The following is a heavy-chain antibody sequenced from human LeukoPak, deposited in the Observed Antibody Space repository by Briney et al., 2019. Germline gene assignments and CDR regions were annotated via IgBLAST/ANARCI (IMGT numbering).Heavy chain of an antibody. J-gene: IGHJ4*02. D-gene: IGHD1-1*01. CDR1: GFTFTDYY. CDR3: ARGTTAADY. V-gene: IGHV3-11*04. CDR2: MSNNGGTI. Sequence: GGSLRLSCAASGFTFTDYYMSWIRQAPGKGLEWVAYMSNNGGTIYYADSVKGRFTISRDNAKNSLYLQMNSLRAEDTAVYYCARGTTAADYWGQGTLVTVSS.